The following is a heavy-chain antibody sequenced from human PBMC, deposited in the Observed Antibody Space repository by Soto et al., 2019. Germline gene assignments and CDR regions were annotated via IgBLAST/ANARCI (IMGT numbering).Heavy chain of an antibody. J-gene: IGHJ4*02. CDR3: ARDPDSSGWYYFDY. CDR2: IWYDGSNK. CDR1: GFTFSSYG. V-gene: IGHV3-33*01. D-gene: IGHD6-19*01. Sequence: ESGGGVVQPGRSLRLSCAASGFTFSSYGMHWVRQAPGKGLEWVAVIWYDGSNKYYADSVKGRFTISRDNSKNTLYLQMNSLRAEDTAVYYCARDPDSSGWYYFDYWGQGTLVTVSS.